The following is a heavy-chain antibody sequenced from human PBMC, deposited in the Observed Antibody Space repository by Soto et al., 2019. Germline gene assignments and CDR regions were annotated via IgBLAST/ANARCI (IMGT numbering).Heavy chain of an antibody. V-gene: IGHV3-30*18. CDR3: AKDQSTWAKYYYGMDV. D-gene: IGHD4-4*01. CDR2: ISYDGSNK. CDR1: GFTFSTYC. J-gene: IGHJ6*02. Sequence: QVQLVESGGGVVQPGRSLRLSCAASGFTFSTYCMHWVRQAPGKGLEWVAVISYDGSNKYYADSVKGRLTITRDNAKNTLYLQMNRLRPEATAVYYCAKDQSTWAKYYYGMDVWGQGTTVTVSS.